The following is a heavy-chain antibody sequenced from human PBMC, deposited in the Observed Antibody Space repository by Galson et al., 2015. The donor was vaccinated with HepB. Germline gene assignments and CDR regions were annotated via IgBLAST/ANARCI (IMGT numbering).Heavy chain of an antibody. CDR2: INAGNGNT. Sequence: SCKASGYTFTSYAMHWVRQAPGQRLEWMGWINAGNGNTKYSQKFQGRVTITRDTSASTAYMELSSLRSEDTAVYYCARGGYSSGWYINWGQGTLVTVSS. CDR3: ARGGYSSGWYIN. J-gene: IGHJ4*02. CDR1: GYTFTSYA. V-gene: IGHV1-3*01. D-gene: IGHD6-19*01.